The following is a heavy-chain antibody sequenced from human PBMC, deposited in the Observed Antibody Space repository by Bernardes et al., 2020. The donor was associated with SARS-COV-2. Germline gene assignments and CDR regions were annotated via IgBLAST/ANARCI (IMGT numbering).Heavy chain of an antibody. J-gene: IGHJ5*02. CDR2: INTDGSST. V-gene: IGHV3-74*01. D-gene: IGHD2-15*01. CDR3: GRGYCSGGTCYGFWFDP. Sequence: SLRLSCVASGFTFSSYWMHWVRQAPGKGLVWVSRINTDGSSTNYADSVQGRFTISRDNAKNTLYLQMNSLRGEDTAVYYCGRGYCSGGTCYGFWFDPWGQGTLVTVSS. CDR1: GFTFSSYW.